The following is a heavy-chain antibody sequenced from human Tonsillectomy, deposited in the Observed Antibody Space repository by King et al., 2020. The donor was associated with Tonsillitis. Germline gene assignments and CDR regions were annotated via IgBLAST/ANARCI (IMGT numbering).Heavy chain of an antibody. CDR3: ARWQVLERNWFDP. CDR1: GYTFIGYY. Sequence: VQLVESGAEVKKPGASVKVSCKASGYTFIGYYMHWVRQAPGQGLEWMGWINPNSGGTNYAQKFQGRVTMTRDTSISTAYMELSRLRSDDTAVYYCARWQVLERNWFDPWGQGTLVTVSS. CDR2: INPNSGGT. D-gene: IGHD3-3*01. J-gene: IGHJ5*02. V-gene: IGHV1-2*02.